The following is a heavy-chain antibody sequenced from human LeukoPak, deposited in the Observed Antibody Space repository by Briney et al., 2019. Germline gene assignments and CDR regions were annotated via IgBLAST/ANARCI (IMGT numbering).Heavy chain of an antibody. CDR3: AREVRVPAAMRGYYYYYGMDV. D-gene: IGHD2-2*01. CDR2: IYYSGST. J-gene: IGHJ6*02. CDR1: GGSISSGDYY. V-gene: IGHV4-30-4*01. Sequence: SETLSLTCTVSGGSISSGDYYWSWVRQPPGKGLEWIAYIYYSGSTYYNPSLKSRVTISVDTSKNQFSLKLSSVTAADTAVYYCAREVRVPAAMRGYYYYYGMDVWCQGTTVTVSS.